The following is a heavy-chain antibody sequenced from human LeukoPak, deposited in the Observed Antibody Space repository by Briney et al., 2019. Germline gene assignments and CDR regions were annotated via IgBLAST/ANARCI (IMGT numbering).Heavy chain of an antibody. Sequence: GGSLRLSCTASGFTFCDYVMTWVRQAPGKGLECVASLDQDGGEKYYVDLVKGRLTISRDNAKNSLSLQMNSLRAEDTAVYYCARVRPGNYFDYWGQGTLITVSS. CDR2: LDQDGGEK. V-gene: IGHV3-7*05. CDR1: GFTFCDYV. J-gene: IGHJ4*02. CDR3: ARVRPGNYFDY.